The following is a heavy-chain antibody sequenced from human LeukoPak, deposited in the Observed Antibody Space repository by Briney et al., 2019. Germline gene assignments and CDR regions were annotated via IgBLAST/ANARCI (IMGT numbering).Heavy chain of an antibody. J-gene: IGHJ4*02. D-gene: IGHD2-21*02. CDR3: ARWTTCGGDCHILDY. Sequence: SETLSLTCTVSGGSFTSVTDYWAWIRQPPGKGLEWIASGDYSGGTYYNPSLESRVAISADMSKNQISLKLTSVTGADTTVYYCARWTTCGGDCHILDYWGQGILVTVSS. CDR1: GGSFTSVTDY. CDR2: GDYSGGT. V-gene: IGHV4-39*07.